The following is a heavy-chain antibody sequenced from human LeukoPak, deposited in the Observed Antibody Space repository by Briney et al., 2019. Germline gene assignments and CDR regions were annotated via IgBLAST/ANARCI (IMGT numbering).Heavy chain of an antibody. CDR3: ARGQEDIVVVVAAHNSYYFDY. J-gene: IGHJ4*02. D-gene: IGHD2-15*01. Sequence: PSETLSLTCAVYGGSFSGYYWSCIRQPPGKGLEWIGEINHSGSTNYNPSLKSRVTISVDTSKNQFSLKLSSVTAADTAVYYCARGQEDIVVVVAAHNSYYFDYWGQGTLVTVSS. CDR2: INHSGST. V-gene: IGHV4-34*01. CDR1: GGSFSGYY.